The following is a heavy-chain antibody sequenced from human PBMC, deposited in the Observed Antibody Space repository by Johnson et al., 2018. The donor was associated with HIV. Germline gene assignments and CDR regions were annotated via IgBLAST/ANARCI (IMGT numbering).Heavy chain of an antibody. CDR3: ARALGYCSGGSCPLDAFDI. CDR2: MYSGGST. V-gene: IGHV3-66*01. J-gene: IGHJ3*02. Sequence: VQLVESGGGLVQPGGSLRLSCVASGFTVSGNYMSWVRQAPGKGLEWVSVMYSGGSTYYADSVKGRFTISRDNSKNTLYLQMNSLRAEDTAVYYCARALGYCSGGSCPLDAFDIWGQGTMVTVSS. D-gene: IGHD2-15*01. CDR1: GFTVSGNY.